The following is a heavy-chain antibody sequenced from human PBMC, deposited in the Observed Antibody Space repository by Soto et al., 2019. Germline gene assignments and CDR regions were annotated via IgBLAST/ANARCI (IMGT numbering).Heavy chain of an antibody. CDR1: GVSLGSGDYH. CDR2: IHNSGSS. V-gene: IGHV4-30-4*01. D-gene: IGHD1-20*01. Sequence: QVQLQESGPGLVKPSQTLSLTCTVSGVSLGSGDYHWSCIRHPPGKGLEWIGYIHNSGSSYYNPSLKSRVTISIDTSKNQLSLKLSSVTAADTAVYYCVRDQRGYNSLDYWGQGTLVTVSS. CDR3: VRDQRGYNSLDY. J-gene: IGHJ4*02.